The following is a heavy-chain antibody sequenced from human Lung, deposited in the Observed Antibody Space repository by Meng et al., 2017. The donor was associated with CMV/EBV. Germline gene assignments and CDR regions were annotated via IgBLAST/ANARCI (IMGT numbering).Heavy chain of an antibody. V-gene: IGHV5-51*01. D-gene: IGHD2-21*01. Sequence: GESLKISCQGSGYSFASYWIGWVRQMPGKGLEWMGIIYPGDSDTRYSPSFEGQVTISADKSISTAYLQWSSLKASDTAMYYCTKSCGGDCYAQYYYYGMDVWXQGTXVTVYS. CDR2: IYPGDSDT. J-gene: IGHJ6*02. CDR1: GYSFASYW. CDR3: TKSCGGDCYAQYYYYGMDV.